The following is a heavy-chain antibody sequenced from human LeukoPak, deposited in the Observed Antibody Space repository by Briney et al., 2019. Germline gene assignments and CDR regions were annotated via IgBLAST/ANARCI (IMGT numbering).Heavy chain of an antibody. Sequence: SETLSLTCTVSGGSISSGGYYWSWIRQPPGKGLEWIGYIYHSGSTYYNPSLKSRVTISVDRSKNQFSLKLSSVTAADTAVYYCARVPRVYDFWSGSFPYYFDYWGQGTLVTVSS. CDR1: GGSISSGGYY. V-gene: IGHV4-30-2*01. CDR3: ARVPRVYDFWSGSFPYYFDY. D-gene: IGHD3-3*01. CDR2: IYHSGST. J-gene: IGHJ4*02.